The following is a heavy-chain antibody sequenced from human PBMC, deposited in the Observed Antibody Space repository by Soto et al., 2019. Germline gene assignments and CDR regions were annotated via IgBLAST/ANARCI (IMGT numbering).Heavy chain of an antibody. CDR3: ARDRYSSSTYYYFGMDV. J-gene: IGHJ6*01. V-gene: IGHV1-69*12. CDR2: IIPIFGTA. CDR1: GGTFSSYA. D-gene: IGHD6-13*01. Sequence: QVQLVQSGAEVKKPGSSVKVSCKASGGTFSSYAISWVRQAPGQGLEWMGGIIPIFGTANYAQKFQGRVPITADESTSTGDMELSSLRSDDTAVYYCARDRYSSSTYYYFGMDVWGHGTTVTVSS.